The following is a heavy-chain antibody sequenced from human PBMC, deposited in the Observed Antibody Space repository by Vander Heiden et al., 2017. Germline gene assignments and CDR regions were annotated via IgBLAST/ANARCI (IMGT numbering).Heavy chain of an antibody. V-gene: IGHV4-31*02. Sequence: NPVFKSRVTISVDTSKNQFSLKLSSVTAADTAVYDCARDKDGYNYGTDVWGQGTTVTVSS. CDR3: ARDKDGYNYGTDV. J-gene: IGHJ6*02.